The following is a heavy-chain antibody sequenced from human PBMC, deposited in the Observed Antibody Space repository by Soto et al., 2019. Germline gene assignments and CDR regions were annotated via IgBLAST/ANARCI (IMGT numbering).Heavy chain of an antibody. D-gene: IGHD2-2*01. CDR2: IYYSGST. Sequence: SETLSLTCTVSGGSISSGDYYWSWIRQPPGKGLEWIGYIYYSGSTYYNPSLKSRVTISVDTSKNQFSLKLSSVTAADTAVYYCARWGPGVVVPAAMKEGLHKHGFDYWGQGTLVTVSS. CDR3: ARWGPGVVVPAAMKEGLHKHGFDY. CDR1: GGSISSGDYY. V-gene: IGHV4-30-4*01. J-gene: IGHJ4*02.